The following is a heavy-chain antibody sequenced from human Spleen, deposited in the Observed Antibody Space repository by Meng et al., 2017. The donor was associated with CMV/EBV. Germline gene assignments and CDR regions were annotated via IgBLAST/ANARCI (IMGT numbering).Heavy chain of an antibody. Sequence: SGFSFATFGIRWVRQAPGQGLEWMGWISAHNEDTKYAEKFQGRVRMTTDTSTSTAYMNLWSLTSDDTAVYYCARDQTIVGGTEFDYWGQGTLVTVSS. V-gene: IGHV1-18*01. CDR3: ARDQTIVGGTEFDY. J-gene: IGHJ4*02. CDR1: GFSFATFG. D-gene: IGHD1-26*01. CDR2: ISAHNEDT.